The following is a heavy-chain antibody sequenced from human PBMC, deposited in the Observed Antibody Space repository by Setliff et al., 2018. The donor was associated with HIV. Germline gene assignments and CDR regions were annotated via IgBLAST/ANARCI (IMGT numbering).Heavy chain of an antibody. V-gene: IGHV4-59*01. CDR3: ARGRLKGDFSLDY. CDR2: MYYSGST. Sequence: PSETLSLTCTVSGDSISSYYWSWIRQPPGKGLEWIGYMYYSGSTNYNPPLKSRASMLADTAKNQVSLRVTSVTAADSAVYYCARGRLKGDFSLDYWGLGILVIVSS. CDR1: GDSISSYY. D-gene: IGHD2-21*02. J-gene: IGHJ4*02.